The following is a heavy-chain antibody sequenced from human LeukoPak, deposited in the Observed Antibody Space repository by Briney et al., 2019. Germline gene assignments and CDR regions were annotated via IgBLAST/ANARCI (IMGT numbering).Heavy chain of an antibody. Sequence: GGSLRLSCTASGFIFKSYAMSWVRQALGMGLEWVSTLSSSGMNTYDADSVKGRFTISRDNSKDTLYLQMSSLRVEDTAIYFCAKDLRACYDFGPFYFDSWGQGALVTVSS. CDR1: GFIFKSYA. V-gene: IGHV3-23*01. CDR2: LSSSGMNT. D-gene: IGHD3-3*01. J-gene: IGHJ4*02. CDR3: AKDLRACYDFGPFYFDS.